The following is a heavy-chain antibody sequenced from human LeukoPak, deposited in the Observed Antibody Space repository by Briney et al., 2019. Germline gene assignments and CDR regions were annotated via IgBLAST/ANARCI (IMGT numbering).Heavy chain of an antibody. D-gene: IGHD6-13*01. CDR2: VYYSGST. CDR3: ASPGRYSTSWGYRVYFDS. CDR1: GGSTSSSDFF. J-gene: IGHJ4*02. Sequence: SETLSLTCTVSGGSTSSSDFFWGWIRQPPGKGLEWIGTVYYSGSTYYNPSLESRVTISVDTSKKQISLKLGAVTAADTAVYYCASPGRYSTSWGYRVYFDSWGQGTLVTVSS. V-gene: IGHV4-39*01.